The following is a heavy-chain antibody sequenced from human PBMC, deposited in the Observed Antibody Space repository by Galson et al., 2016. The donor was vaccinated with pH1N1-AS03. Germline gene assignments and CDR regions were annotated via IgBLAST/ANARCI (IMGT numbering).Heavy chain of an antibody. CDR1: GFTFSNKW. Sequence: SLRLSCAASGFTFSNKWMHWVRHTPGKGLVWVSRISSDGSSISYADSVKGRFTISRDNAKNFVHLQMNSLRAEDTGLYYCVAGRDGSKYFRSWGQGTPVIVSS. D-gene: IGHD5-24*01. V-gene: IGHV3-74*01. CDR3: VAGRDGSKYFRS. J-gene: IGHJ4*02. CDR2: ISSDGSSI.